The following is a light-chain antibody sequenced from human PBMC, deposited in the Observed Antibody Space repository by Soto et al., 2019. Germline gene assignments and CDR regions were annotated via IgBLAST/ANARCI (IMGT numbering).Light chain of an antibody. CDR1: QSVSSK. V-gene: IGKV3-15*01. J-gene: IGKJ4*01. CDR3: QQYNDWPPA. CDR2: GAS. Sequence: EIVLTQSPSTLSLSPWERSTLSFRASQSVSSKLVWYQQKPGQAPRFLIYGASTRATGIPARFRGSGSGTEFTLTIDSLQSEDFAVYYCQQYNDWPPAFGGGTKVDIK.